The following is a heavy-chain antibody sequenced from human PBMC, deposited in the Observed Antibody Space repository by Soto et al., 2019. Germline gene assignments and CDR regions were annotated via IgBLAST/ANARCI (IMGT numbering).Heavy chain of an antibody. CDR1: GYTFTSYD. V-gene: IGHV1-8*01. D-gene: IGHD4-17*01. CDR3: ARANGDFDY. CDR2: MNLNSGGR. Sequence: QVQLVQSGAEVKKPGVSVKVSCKASGYTFTSYDINWVRQASGQGLEWMGWMNLNSGGRGYAQKFQGRVTMTRDTSKSTAYMELSSLRSDDTAMYYCARANGDFDYWGQGTLVTVSS. J-gene: IGHJ4*02.